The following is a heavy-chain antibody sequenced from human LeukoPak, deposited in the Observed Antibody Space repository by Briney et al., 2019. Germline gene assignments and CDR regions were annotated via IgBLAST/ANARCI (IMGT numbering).Heavy chain of an antibody. CDR3: ARDGPLLRYFDWLPVDYYYGMDV. CDR2: ISAYNGNT. CDR1: GYTFTSYG. J-gene: IGHJ6*02. Sequence: ASVKVSCKASGYTFTSYGISWVRQAPGQGLEWMGWISAYNGNTNYAQKLQGRVTMTTDTSTSTAYMELRSLRSDDTAVYYCARDGPLLRYFDWLPVDYYYGMDVWGQGTTVTVS. D-gene: IGHD3-9*01. V-gene: IGHV1-18*01.